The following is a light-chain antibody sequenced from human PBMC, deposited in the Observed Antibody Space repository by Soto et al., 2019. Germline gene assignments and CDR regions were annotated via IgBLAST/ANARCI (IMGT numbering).Light chain of an antibody. CDR3: CSYAGSRTYV. CDR1: SSDVGSYNL. CDR2: EGS. V-gene: IGLV2-23*01. Sequence: QSALTQPASVSGSPGQSITIPCTGTSSDVGSYNLVSWYQQHPGKAPKLMIYEGSKRPSGVSNRFSGSKSGNTASLTISGLQAEDEADYYCCSYAGSRTYVFGTGTKVTVL. J-gene: IGLJ1*01.